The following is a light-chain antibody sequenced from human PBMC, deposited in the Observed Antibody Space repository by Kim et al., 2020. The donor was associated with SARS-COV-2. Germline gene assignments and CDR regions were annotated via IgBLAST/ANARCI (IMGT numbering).Light chain of an antibody. CDR2: DVF. V-gene: IGLV2-14*03. CDR3: SSYLSNTFYV. J-gene: IGLJ1*01. CDR1: SSDIGGNNY. Sequence: GQSITISCTGTSSDIGGNNYVSWYQQHPDKVPKVMIYDVFIRPSGVSNRFSGSKSGNTASLTISGLQADDEADYYCSSYLSNTFYVFGTGTKVTVL.